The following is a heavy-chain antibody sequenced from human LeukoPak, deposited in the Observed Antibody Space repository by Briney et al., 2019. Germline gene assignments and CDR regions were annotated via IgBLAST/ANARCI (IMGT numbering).Heavy chain of an antibody. CDR3: ASPGGRNWNYGPFDY. J-gene: IGHJ4*02. V-gene: IGHV1-69*06. CDR2: IIPIFGTA. Sequence: GASVKVSCKASGYTFTSYGISWVRQAPGQGLEWMGGIIPIFGTANYAQKFQGRVTITADKSTSTAYMELSSLRSEDTAVYYCASPGGRNWNYGPFDYWGQGTLVTVSS. D-gene: IGHD1-7*01. CDR1: GYTFTSYG.